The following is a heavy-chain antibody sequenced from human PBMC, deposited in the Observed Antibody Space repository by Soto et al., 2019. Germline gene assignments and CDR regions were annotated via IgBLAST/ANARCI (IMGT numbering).Heavy chain of an antibody. D-gene: IGHD3-22*01. CDR2: ISGSGGST. J-gene: IGHJ5*02. Sequence: VGSLRLSCAPSGFIFSNYAMNWVRQAPGKGLEWVSTISGSGGSTYYADSVKGRFTISRDNSKNTLYLQMNSLRAEDTAVFYCYYYDSSGYGYNWFDPWGQGTLVTVS. CDR3: YYYDSSGYGYNWFDP. V-gene: IGHV3-23*01. CDR1: GFIFSNYA.